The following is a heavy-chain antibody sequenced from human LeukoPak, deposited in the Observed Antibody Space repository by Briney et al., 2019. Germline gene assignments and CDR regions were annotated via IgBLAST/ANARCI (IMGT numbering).Heavy chain of an antibody. D-gene: IGHD3-9*01. CDR3: ARYYDILTGYFDY. Sequence: SETLSLTCAVYGGSFCGYYWSWIRQPPGKGLEWIGEINHSGSTNYNPSLKSRVTISVDTSKNQFSLKLSSVTAADTAVYYCARYYDILTGYFDYWGQGTLVTVSS. CDR1: GGSFCGYY. V-gene: IGHV4-34*01. CDR2: INHSGST. J-gene: IGHJ4*02.